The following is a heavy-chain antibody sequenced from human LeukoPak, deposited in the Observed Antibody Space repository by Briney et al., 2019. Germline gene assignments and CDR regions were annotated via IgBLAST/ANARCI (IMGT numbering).Heavy chain of an antibody. V-gene: IGHV3-7*01. CDR2: IKQDGSEK. D-gene: IGHD3-22*01. J-gene: IGHJ4*02. CDR1: GFTFSSYW. Sequence: PGGSLRLSCAASGFTFSSYWMSWVRQAPGKGLEWVANIKQDGSEKYYVDSVKGRFTISRDNAKNSLYLQMISLRAEDTAVYYCARDLSPTYDSSGYYLDYWGQGTLVTVSS. CDR3: ARDLSPTYDSSGYYLDY.